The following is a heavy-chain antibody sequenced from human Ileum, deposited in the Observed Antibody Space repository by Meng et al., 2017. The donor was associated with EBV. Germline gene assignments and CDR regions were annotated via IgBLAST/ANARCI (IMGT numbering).Heavy chain of an antibody. CDR3: ARESYSDSSGYYSLDY. D-gene: IGHD3-22*01. CDR2: IHHTEST. V-gene: IGHV4-4*02. J-gene: IGHJ4*02. Sequence: VALQGSGPGLVKPSGTRSLTCAGSGGSISSSNWWSWVRQAPGKGLEWIGEIHHTESTNYNPSLKSRVTISVDKSKNQFSLKLSSVTAADTAVYYCARESYSDSSGYYSLDYWGQGSLVTVSS. CDR1: GGSISSSNW.